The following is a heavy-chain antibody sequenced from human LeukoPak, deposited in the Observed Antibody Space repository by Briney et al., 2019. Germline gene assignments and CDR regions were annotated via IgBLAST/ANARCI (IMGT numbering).Heavy chain of an antibody. Sequence: PGGSLRLSCAASGFTFSNYWMTWVRQAPGKGLEWVADIKQDGSEKLYVKSVRGRFTISRDNAKMSLFLQMNSLRAEDTAVYYCARANGVVDGAHYMDVWGKGTTVTVS. J-gene: IGHJ6*03. D-gene: IGHD3-3*01. V-gene: IGHV3-7*04. CDR2: IKQDGSEK. CDR3: ARANGVVDGAHYMDV. CDR1: GFTFSNYW.